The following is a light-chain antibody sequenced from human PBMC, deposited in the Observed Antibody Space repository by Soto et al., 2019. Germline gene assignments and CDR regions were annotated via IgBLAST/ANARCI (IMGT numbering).Light chain of an antibody. J-gene: IGLJ1*01. CDR1: SSDVGVYNY. Sequence: QSVLTQPRSVSGSPGQSVTISCTGTSSDVGVYNYVSWYQQHPGKPPKLMIYDVSKRPAGVPDRFSGSKSGNTASLTVSGLQAEDDADYYCCSYAGTYTHYVFGTGTKVTVL. CDR3: CSYAGTYTHYV. V-gene: IGLV2-11*01. CDR2: DVS.